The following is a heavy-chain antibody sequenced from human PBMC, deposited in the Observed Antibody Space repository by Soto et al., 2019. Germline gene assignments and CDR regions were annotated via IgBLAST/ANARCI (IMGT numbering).Heavy chain of an antibody. CDR3: ARDRKTYYYDSSGYSNAFAI. CDR1: GGSISSYY. J-gene: IGHJ3*02. D-gene: IGHD3-22*01. Sequence: PSETLSLTCTVSGGSISSYYWSWIRQPPGKGLEWIGYIYYSGSTNYNPSLKSRVTISVDTSKNQFSLKLSSVTAADTAVYYCARDRKTYYYDSSGYSNAFAIWGQGTMVTVSS. V-gene: IGHV4-59*01. CDR2: IYYSGST.